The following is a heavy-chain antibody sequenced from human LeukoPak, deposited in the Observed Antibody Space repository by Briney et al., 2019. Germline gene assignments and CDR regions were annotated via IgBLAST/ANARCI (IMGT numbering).Heavy chain of an antibody. CDR2: ISWNSGSI. V-gene: IGHV3-9*01. CDR3: AKASKKWLLLWYFDL. Sequence: GGSLRLSCTASGFTFSSYWMHWVRQAPGKGLEWVSGISWNSGSIGYADSVKGRFTISRDNAKNSLYLQMNSLRAEDTALYYCAKASKKWLLLWYFDLWGRGTLVTVSS. J-gene: IGHJ2*01. D-gene: IGHD3-22*01. CDR1: GFTFSSYW.